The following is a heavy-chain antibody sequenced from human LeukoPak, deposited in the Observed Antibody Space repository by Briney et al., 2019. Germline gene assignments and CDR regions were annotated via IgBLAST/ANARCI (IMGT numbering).Heavy chain of an antibody. D-gene: IGHD1-1*01. J-gene: IGHJ6*02. CDR3: ARANWNDGYYYAMDV. CDR1: GFTFSSYA. Sequence: QPGRSLRLSCAASGFTFSSYAKHRLPQAPGKGLAWVAVISHDATNKYYADSVKGPFTISRDNSKKTLYLQMNSLRAEDTTVYYCARANWNDGYYYAMDVWGQGTTVTVSS. V-gene: IGHV3-30-3*01. CDR2: ISHDATNK.